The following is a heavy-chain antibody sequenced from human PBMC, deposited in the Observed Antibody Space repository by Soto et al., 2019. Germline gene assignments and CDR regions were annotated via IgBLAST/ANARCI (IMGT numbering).Heavy chain of an antibody. Sequence: GASVKVSCKASGGTFSSYAISWVRQAPGQGLEWMGGIIPIFGTANYAQKFQGRVTITADESTSTAYMELSSLRSEDTAVYYCARAPPSYDSSGYSDWGQGTLVTVSS. D-gene: IGHD3-22*01. CDR1: GGTFSSYA. CDR2: IIPIFGTA. J-gene: IGHJ4*02. V-gene: IGHV1-69*13. CDR3: ARAPPSYDSSGYSD.